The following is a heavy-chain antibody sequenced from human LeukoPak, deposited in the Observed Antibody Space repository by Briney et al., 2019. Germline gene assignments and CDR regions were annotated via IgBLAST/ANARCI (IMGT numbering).Heavy chain of an antibody. V-gene: IGHV4-59*01. Sequence: TETLSLTCTVAGGSIRYYYWSWVRQPAGRGLEWIGYIHYSGRTNYNPSLKGRVTLPVDTSKNHCSLKGTAVSAGDRALYCCARNASPQLGGNYFDYWGQGTLVTVSS. CDR2: IHYSGRT. D-gene: IGHD6-13*01. CDR1: GGSIRYYY. CDR3: ARNASPQLGGNYFDY. J-gene: IGHJ4*02.